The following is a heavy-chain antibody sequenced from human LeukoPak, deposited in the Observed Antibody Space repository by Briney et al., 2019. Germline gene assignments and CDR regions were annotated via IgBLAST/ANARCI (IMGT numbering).Heavy chain of an antibody. CDR2: ISGSGGST. CDR3: AKDFWKQWLVYDY. J-gene: IGHJ4*02. CDR1: GFTFSSYA. D-gene: IGHD6-19*01. Sequence: GGSLRLSCAASGFTFSSYATSWVRQAPGKGLEWVSAISGSGGSTYYADSVKGRFTISRDNSKNTLYLQMNSLRAEDTAVYYCAKDFWKQWLVYDYWGQGTLVTVSS. V-gene: IGHV3-23*01.